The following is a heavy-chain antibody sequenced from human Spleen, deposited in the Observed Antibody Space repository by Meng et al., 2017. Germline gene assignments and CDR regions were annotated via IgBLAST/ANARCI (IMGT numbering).Heavy chain of an antibody. CDR2: IYYSGST. V-gene: IGHV4-31*03. J-gene: IGHJ4*02. CDR3: ARTLRDYGKLDY. D-gene: IGHD4-17*01. Sequence: QVPLPQSGPGLVKPSQTLSLTCTVSGGSISSGGYYWTWIRQHPGKGLEWIGYIYYSGSTYYNPSLKSRLTISVDTSQNQFTLTLSSLTVADTAVYYCARTLRDYGKLDYWGQGTLVTVSS. CDR1: GGSISSGGYY.